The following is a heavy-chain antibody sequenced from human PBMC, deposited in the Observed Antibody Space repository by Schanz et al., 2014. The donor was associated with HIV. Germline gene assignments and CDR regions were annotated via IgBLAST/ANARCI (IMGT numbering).Heavy chain of an antibody. V-gene: IGHV3-7*01. CDR3: ARDNWGPDH. CDR2: VHPDGIHA. CDR1: GFTFSSYS. Sequence: EVQLVESGGGLVKPGGSLRLSCAASGFTFSSYSMNWVRQAPGKGLEWLANVHPDGIHANMVDSVKGRFIISSDNNKNSVYLQMNSLTVEDTAVYFCARDNWGPDHWGQGTLVTVSS. J-gene: IGHJ4*02. D-gene: IGHD3-16*01.